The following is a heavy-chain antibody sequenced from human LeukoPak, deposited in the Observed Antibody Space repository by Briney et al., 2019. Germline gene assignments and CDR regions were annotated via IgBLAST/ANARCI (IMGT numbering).Heavy chain of an antibody. Sequence: GGSLRLSCAASGFTFSSYGMHWVRQAPGKGLEWVAVIWYDGSNKYYADSVKSRFTISRDNSKNTLYLQMNSLRAEDTAVYYCAKSQQATTFVVGYMDVWGKGTTVTVSS. V-gene: IGHV3-33*06. D-gene: IGHD2-21*01. CDR1: GFTFSSYG. J-gene: IGHJ6*03. CDR2: IWYDGSNK. CDR3: AKSQQATTFVVGYMDV.